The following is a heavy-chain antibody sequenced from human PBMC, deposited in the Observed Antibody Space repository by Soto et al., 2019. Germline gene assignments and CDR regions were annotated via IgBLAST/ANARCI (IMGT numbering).Heavy chain of an antibody. CDR3: AKDRSGWSYYYYGMDV. J-gene: IGHJ6*02. D-gene: IGHD6-19*01. V-gene: IGHV3-43*01. CDR2: ISWDGGST. Sequence: PGGSLRLSCAASGFTFDDYTMHWVRQAPGKGLEWVSLISWDGGSTYYADSVKGRFTISRDNSKNSLYLQMNSLRTEDTALYYCAKDRSGWSYYYYGMDVWRQGTTVTVSS. CDR1: GFTFDDYT.